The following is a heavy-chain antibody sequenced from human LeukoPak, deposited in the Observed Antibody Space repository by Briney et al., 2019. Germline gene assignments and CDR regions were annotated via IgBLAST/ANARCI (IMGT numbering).Heavy chain of an antibody. Sequence: ASVKVSCKASGYTLTSYGISWVRQAPGQGLEWMGWISAYNGNTNYAQKLQGRVTMTTDTSTSTAYMELRSLRSDDTAVYYCARRPRITIFGVVIEDYYYYGMDVWGQGTTVTVSS. CDR3: ARRPRITIFGVVIEDYYYYGMDV. CDR1: GYTLTSYG. CDR2: ISAYNGNT. J-gene: IGHJ6*02. V-gene: IGHV1-18*01. D-gene: IGHD3-3*01.